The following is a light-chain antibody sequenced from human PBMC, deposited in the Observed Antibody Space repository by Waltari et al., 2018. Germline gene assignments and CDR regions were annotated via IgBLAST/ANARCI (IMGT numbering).Light chain of an antibody. CDR2: AYR. CDR3: QVWDSNSDHVS. J-gene: IGLJ2*01. Sequence: SYALTQPRSVSVSPGQTARITCGGDNIETKSVQWYQQKPPQAPVLVISAYRERPSGIHERLSGSNSGNTATVNISGVEAGDEADYYCQVWDSNSDHVSFGGGTRLTGL. CDR1: NIETKS. V-gene: IGLV3-21*01.